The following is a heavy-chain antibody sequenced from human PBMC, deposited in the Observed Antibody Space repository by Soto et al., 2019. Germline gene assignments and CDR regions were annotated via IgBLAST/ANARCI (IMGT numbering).Heavy chain of an antibody. CDR3: AGGGTTVTTN. V-gene: IGHV4-31*03. J-gene: IGHJ4*02. D-gene: IGHD4-17*01. CDR2: IYYSGST. CDR1: GGSISSGGYY. Sequence: QVQLQESGPGLVKPSQTLSLTCTVSGGSISSGGYYWSWIRQHPGKGLEWIGYIYYSGSTYYNPSFESRVTISVDTAKIQFSLKLSSVTAADTAVYYCAGGGTTVTTNWGQGTLVTVSS.